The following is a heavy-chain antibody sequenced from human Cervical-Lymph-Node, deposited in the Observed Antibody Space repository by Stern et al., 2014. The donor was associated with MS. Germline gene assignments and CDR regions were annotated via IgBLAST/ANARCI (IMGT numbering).Heavy chain of an antibody. J-gene: IGHJ5*02. D-gene: IGHD5-12*01. Sequence: QLVQSGAEMRKPGASVKVSCKASGYTFTSYYIHWVRQAPGQGPEWMGIVAPAGDSTIYAQKFQGRVNMTRDTSTRTVYMELSSLRSDTAVYFCARSANPTILAGLHPWGQGTQVTVSS. V-gene: IGHV1-46*03. CDR3: ARSANPTILAGLHP. CDR2: VAPAGDST. CDR1: GYTFTSYY.